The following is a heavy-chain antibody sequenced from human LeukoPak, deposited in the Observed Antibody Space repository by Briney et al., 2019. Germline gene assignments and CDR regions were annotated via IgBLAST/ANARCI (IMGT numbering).Heavy chain of an antibody. CDR1: GGSFSGYH. CDR3: ARDRNPGLDY. D-gene: IGHD1-14*01. V-gene: IGHV4-34*01. CDR2: INHRGST. J-gene: IGHJ4*02. Sequence: SETLSLTCAVYGGSFSGYHWSWIRQPPGKGLEWIGEINHRGSTNYNPSLKSRVTMSVDTSKNQFSLKLSSVTAADTAVYYCARDRNPGLDYWGQGTLVTVSS.